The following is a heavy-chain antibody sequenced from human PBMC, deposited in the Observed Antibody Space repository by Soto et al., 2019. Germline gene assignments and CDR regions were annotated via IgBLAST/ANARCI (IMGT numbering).Heavy chain of an antibody. V-gene: IGHV1-69*13. Sequence: GASVKVSCKASGGTFSSYAISWVRQAPGQGLEWMGGIIPIFGTANYAQKFQGRVTITADESTSTAYMELSSLRSEDTAVYYCARGEMASAHDDAFDIWGQGTMVTVSS. CDR2: IIPIFGTA. CDR1: GGTFSSYA. J-gene: IGHJ3*02. CDR3: ARGEMASAHDDAFDI. D-gene: IGHD6-6*01.